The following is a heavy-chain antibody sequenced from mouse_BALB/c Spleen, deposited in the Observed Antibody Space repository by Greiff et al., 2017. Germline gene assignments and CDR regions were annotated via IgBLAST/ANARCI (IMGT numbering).Heavy chain of an antibody. D-gene: IGHD2-4*01. CDR3: ANKYDYDGWFAY. CDR1: GYTFTSYW. Sequence: VQLQQPGAELVKPGASVKLSCKASGYTFTSYWVHWVKQRPGQGLEWIGEINPSNGRTNYNEKFKSKATLTVDKSSSTAYMQLSSLTSEDSAVYYCANKYDYDGWFAYWGQGTLVTVSA. V-gene: IGHV1S81*02. J-gene: IGHJ3*01. CDR2: INPSNGRT.